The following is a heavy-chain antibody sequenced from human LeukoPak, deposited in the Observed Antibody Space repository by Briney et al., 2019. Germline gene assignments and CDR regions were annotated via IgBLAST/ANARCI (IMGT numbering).Heavy chain of an antibody. V-gene: IGHV3-66*01. Sequence: GGSLRLSCAASGITVSSDYMSWVRQAPGKGLEWVSVIYSGGSTYYADSVNGRFTISRDNSKNTLYLQMNSLRAEDTAVYYCARDPRIAAAAWGQGTLVTVSS. J-gene: IGHJ4*02. D-gene: IGHD6-13*01. CDR2: IYSGGST. CDR3: ARDPRIAAAA. CDR1: GITVSSDY.